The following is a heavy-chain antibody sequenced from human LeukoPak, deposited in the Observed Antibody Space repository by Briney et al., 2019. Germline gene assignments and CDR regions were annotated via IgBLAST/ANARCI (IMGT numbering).Heavy chain of an antibody. J-gene: IGHJ4*02. Sequence: PGRSLRLSCAASGFTFSSYAMHWVRQAPGKGLEWVAVISYDGSNKYYADPVKGRFTISRDNSKNTLYLQMNSLRAEDTAVYYCARGRVVVPSPLLYWGQGTLVTVSS. V-gene: IGHV3-30-3*01. D-gene: IGHD3-22*01. CDR1: GFTFSSYA. CDR2: ISYDGSNK. CDR3: ARGRVVVPSPLLY.